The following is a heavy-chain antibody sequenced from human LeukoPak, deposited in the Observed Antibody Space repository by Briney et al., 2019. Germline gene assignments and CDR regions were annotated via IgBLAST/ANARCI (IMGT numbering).Heavy chain of an antibody. CDR1: GFIVSSNY. Sequence: GGSLRLSCAGSGFIVSSNYMSWVRQAAGKGLEWVSVIYGSSRTYYADSVKGRFTISRDNSKNTLYLQMNSLRAEDTAVYYCARDWDYWGQGTLVTVSS. CDR3: ARDWDY. CDR2: IYGSSRT. V-gene: IGHV3-66*01. J-gene: IGHJ4*02.